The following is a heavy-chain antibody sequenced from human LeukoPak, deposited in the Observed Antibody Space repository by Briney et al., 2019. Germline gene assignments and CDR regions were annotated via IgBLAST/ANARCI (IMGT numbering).Heavy chain of an antibody. Sequence: SETLSLTCTISGASISTGGFYWTWIRQPPGEGLEWIGYIYYTGSVDYNASLKSRLTISLDTSKNRFSLKLNSVTAADTAVYYCARDHSYYFGSQTSTLDVWGQGTAVTVSS. CDR2: IYYTGSV. J-gene: IGHJ6*02. CDR1: GASISTGGFY. V-gene: IGHV4-31*03. D-gene: IGHD3-10*01. CDR3: ARDHSYYFGSQTSTLDV.